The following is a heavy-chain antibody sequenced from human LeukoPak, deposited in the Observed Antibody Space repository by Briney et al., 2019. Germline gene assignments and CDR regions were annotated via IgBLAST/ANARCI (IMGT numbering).Heavy chain of an antibody. Sequence: PSETLSLTCAVYGGSFSGYYWSWIRQPPGKGLEWIGEINHSGSTNYNPSLKGRVTISVDTSKNQFSLKLSSVTAADTAVYYCARLRLGYWGQGTLVTVSS. D-gene: IGHD6-6*01. CDR3: ARLRLGY. J-gene: IGHJ4*02. V-gene: IGHV4-34*01. CDR2: INHSGST. CDR1: GGSFSGYY.